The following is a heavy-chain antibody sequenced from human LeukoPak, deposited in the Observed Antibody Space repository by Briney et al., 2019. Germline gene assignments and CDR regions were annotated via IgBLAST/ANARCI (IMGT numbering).Heavy chain of an antibody. CDR2: INWNGGST. CDR3: ANYYDSSGYYLN. V-gene: IGHV3-20*04. CDR1: GFTFDDYG. J-gene: IGHJ4*02. D-gene: IGHD3-22*01. Sequence: PGGSLRLXCAASGFTFDDYGMSWVRQAPGKGLEWVSGINWNGGSTGYADSVKGRFTISRDNAKNSLYLQMNSLRAEDTALYYCANYYDSSGYYLNWGQGTLVTVSS.